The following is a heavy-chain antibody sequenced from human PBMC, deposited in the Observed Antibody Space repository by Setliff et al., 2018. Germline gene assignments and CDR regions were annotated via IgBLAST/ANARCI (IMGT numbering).Heavy chain of an antibody. D-gene: IGHD3-22*01. Sequence: SETLSLTCAVYGGSFSGYYWSWIRQPPGKRLEWIGRIYANGNTNYNSSLKSRVTMSVDTSKNQFSLRLSSVTAADTAVYYCARGRLREDLLHYYYYHMDVWGKGTTVTVSS. V-gene: IGHV4-59*10. J-gene: IGHJ6*03. CDR1: GGSFSGYY. CDR2: IYANGNT. CDR3: ARGRLREDLLHYYYYHMDV.